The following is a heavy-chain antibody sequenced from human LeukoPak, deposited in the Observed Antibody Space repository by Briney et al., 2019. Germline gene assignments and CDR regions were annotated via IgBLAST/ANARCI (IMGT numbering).Heavy chain of an antibody. Sequence: ASVKVSCKASGYTFTGYYMHWVRQAPGQGLEWMGRINPNSGGTNYAQKLQGRVTMTTDTSTSTAYMELRSLRSDDTAVYYCARLRFLEWLLADYWGQGTLVTVSS. CDR1: GYTFTGYY. V-gene: IGHV1-2*02. CDR3: ARLRFLEWLLADY. D-gene: IGHD3-3*01. CDR2: INPNSGGT. J-gene: IGHJ4*02.